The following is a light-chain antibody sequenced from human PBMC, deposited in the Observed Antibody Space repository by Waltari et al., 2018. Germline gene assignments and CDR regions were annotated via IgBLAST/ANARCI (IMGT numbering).Light chain of an antibody. CDR3: QQYYSTPL. CDR2: AAS. V-gene: IGKV1-NL1*01. J-gene: IGKJ4*01. CDR1: QGISNS. Sequence: DIQMPQSPSSLSASVGDRVTITCRASQGISNSLAWYQQKPGKAPKLLLYAASRLESGVPSRFSGSGSGTDYTLTISSLQPEDFATYYCQQYYSTPLFGGGTKVEIK.